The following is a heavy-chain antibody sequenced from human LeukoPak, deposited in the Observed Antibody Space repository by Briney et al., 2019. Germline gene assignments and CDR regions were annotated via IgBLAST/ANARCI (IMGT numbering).Heavy chain of an antibody. Sequence: PGRSLRLSCAASGFTFSSYGMHWVRQAPGKGLEWVAVISYDGSNKYYADSVKGRFTISRDNSKNTLYLQMNSLRAEDTAVYYCARAIDFNWGQGTLVTVSS. CDR2: ISYDGSNK. CDR1: GFTFSSYG. CDR3: ARAIDFN. V-gene: IGHV3-30*03. J-gene: IGHJ4*02.